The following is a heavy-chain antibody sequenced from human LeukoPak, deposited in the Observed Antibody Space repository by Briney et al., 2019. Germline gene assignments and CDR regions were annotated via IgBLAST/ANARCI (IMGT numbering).Heavy chain of an antibody. CDR1: GFTFSTYS. CDR3: ARDSDYYGSGSSEFDY. V-gene: IGHV3-21*01. CDR2: INSGSTHF. D-gene: IGHD3-10*01. J-gene: IGHJ4*02. Sequence: SGESLRLSCAASGFTFSTYSMNWVRQAPGKGLEWVSSINSGSTHFYYADSVKGRFTISRDNSKNTLYLQMNSLRAEDTAVYYCARDSDYYGSGSSEFDYWGQGTLVTVSS.